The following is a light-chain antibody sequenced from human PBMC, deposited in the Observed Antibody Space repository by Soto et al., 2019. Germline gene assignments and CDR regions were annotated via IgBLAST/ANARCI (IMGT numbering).Light chain of an antibody. V-gene: IGKV1-39*01. CDR3: QQSYSTRLIT. J-gene: IGKJ5*01. CDR2: GTS. Sequence: DIQMTQSPSFLSASVGDRVTISCRASQAINTYLNWYQQKPGKAPKLLIYGTSDLQNGVPSRFSGGGSGTDFTLTISSLQPEDFATYCQQSYSTRLITFGQGTRLEV. CDR1: QAINTY.